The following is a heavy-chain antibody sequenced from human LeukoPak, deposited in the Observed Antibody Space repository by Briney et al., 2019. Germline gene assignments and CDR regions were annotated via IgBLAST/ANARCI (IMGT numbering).Heavy chain of an antibody. D-gene: IGHD3-9*01. CDR3: ARDASVLRYFDWLLGY. V-gene: IGHV4-30-2*01. CDR2: IYHSGST. J-gene: IGHJ4*02. CDR1: GGSISSGGYY. Sequence: PSQTLSLTCTVSGGSISSGGYYWSWIRQPPGKGLEWIGYIYHSGSTYYNPSLKSRVTISVDRSKNQFSLKLSSVTAADTAVYYCARDASVLRYFDWLLGYWGQGTLVTVSS.